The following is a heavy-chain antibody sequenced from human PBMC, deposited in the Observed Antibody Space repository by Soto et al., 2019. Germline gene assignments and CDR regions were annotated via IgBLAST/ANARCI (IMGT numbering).Heavy chain of an antibody. D-gene: IGHD1-26*01. CDR3: ARSVAATPFDY. J-gene: IGHJ4*02. Sequence: GESLKISCEGSGYSFTSYWIGWVRQMPGKGLEWMGIIYPSDSHTTYSPSFQGQVTISADKSISTAYLQWSSLKASDTAMYYCARSVAATPFDYCGQGTLVTVSS. V-gene: IGHV5-51*01. CDR1: GYSFTSYW. CDR2: IYPSDSHT.